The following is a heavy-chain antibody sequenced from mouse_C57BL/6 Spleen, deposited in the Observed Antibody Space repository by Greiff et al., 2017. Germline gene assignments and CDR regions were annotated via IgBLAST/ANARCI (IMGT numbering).Heavy chain of an antibody. J-gene: IGHJ2*01. V-gene: IGHV5-17*01. D-gene: IGHD4-1*01. CDR3: ARENWDRALDY. CDR2: IRSGRSTI. Sequence: EVQRVESGGGLVQPGGSLTLSCAASGFPFSDYGLHWVRQAPEKGLAWVAYIRSGRSTIYYADTVKGRFPISSANAKNTLFLQMTSLRSEDTAMYYGARENWDRALDYWGQGTTLTVSS. CDR1: GFPFSDYG.